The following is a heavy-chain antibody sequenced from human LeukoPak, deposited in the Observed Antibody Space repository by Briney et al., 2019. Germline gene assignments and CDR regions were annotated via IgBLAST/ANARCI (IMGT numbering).Heavy chain of an antibody. CDR1: GGSISSYY. CDR3: ARLPLRSHFDY. V-gene: IGHV4-59*08. Sequence: PSETLSLTCTVSGGSISSYYWSWIRQPPGKGLEWIGYIYYSGSTNYNPSLKRRVTMSIDTSKNQFSLKLSSVTAADTAVYYCARLPLRSHFDYWGQGTLVTVSS. CDR2: IYYSGST. J-gene: IGHJ4*02.